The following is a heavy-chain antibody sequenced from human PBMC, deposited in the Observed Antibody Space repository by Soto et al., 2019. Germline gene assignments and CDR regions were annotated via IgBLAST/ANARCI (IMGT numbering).Heavy chain of an antibody. Sequence: LRLSCEASGFTFSGFDMHWVRQPTGKGLEWVSSIGTAGDTYYAVSVKGRFTISRDNAKNSLSLQMNSLRAGDTAVYYCAKDRSRSYGSGYPLGYFDSWGQGTLVTVSS. CDR1: GFTFSGFD. CDR2: IGTAGDT. D-gene: IGHD3-22*01. J-gene: IGHJ4*02. V-gene: IGHV3-13*01. CDR3: AKDRSRSYGSGYPLGYFDS.